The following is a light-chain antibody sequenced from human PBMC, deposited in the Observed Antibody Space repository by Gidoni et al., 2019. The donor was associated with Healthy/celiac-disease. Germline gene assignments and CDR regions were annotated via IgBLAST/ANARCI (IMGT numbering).Light chain of an antibody. CDR3: QQRSNWPPRYT. CDR2: DAS. CDR1: QSVSSY. J-gene: IGKJ2*01. Sequence: ATLSCRASQSVSSYLACYQQKPGQAPRLLIYDASNRATGIPARFSGSGSGTDFTLTISSLEPEDFAVYYCQQRSNWPPRYTFGQGTKLEIK. V-gene: IGKV3-11*01.